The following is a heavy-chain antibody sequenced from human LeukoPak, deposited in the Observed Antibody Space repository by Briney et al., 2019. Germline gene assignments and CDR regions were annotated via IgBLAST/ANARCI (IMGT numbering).Heavy chain of an antibody. D-gene: IGHD3-10*01. CDR2: INHSGST. CDR3: ATIGRLGPLKNYSGMDV. CDR1: GGSFSDYY. J-gene: IGHJ6*02. Sequence: SETLSLTCAVYGGSFSDYYWTWIRQPPGKGLEWIGDINHSGSTNYNPSLKSRVTISVDTSKNQFSLKLSSVTAADTAVYYCATIGRLGPLKNYSGMDVWGQGTTVTVSS. V-gene: IGHV4-34*01.